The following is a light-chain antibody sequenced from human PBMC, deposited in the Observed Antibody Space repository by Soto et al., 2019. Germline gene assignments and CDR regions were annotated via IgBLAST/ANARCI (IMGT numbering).Light chain of an antibody. Sequence: DIQMTQSPSSLSASVGDRVTITCRASQGISNYLAWYQQKPGKVPKLLIYAASTLQSGVPSRISGSGSGTDFTLIISSLQPEDVATYYCQKYNTAPLTFGGGTNVEIK. J-gene: IGKJ4*02. CDR3: QKYNTAPLT. CDR1: QGISNY. V-gene: IGKV1-27*01. CDR2: AAS.